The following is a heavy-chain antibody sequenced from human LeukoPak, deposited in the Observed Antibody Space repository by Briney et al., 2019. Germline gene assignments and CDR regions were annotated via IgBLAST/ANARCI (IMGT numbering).Heavy chain of an antibody. CDR1: GFGFNSFS. J-gene: IGHJ4*02. V-gene: IGHV3-48*02. CDR2: ISSGGGSL. D-gene: IGHD3-16*01. Sequence: PGGSLRLSCAASGFGFNSFSMIWVRQAPGKGLEWISYISSGGGSLHHADSIKGRFTISRDNAKNSVYLQMNSVRDDDMAVYYWERVGVGNWGSAGDYWGSGIRVTVSS. CDR3: ERVGVGNWGSAGDY.